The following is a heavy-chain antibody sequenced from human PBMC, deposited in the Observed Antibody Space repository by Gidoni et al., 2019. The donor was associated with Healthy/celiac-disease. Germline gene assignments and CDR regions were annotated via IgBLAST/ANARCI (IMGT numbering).Heavy chain of an antibody. CDR1: GGPVSSGSYY. J-gene: IGHJ4*02. V-gene: IGHV4-61*01. CDR2: ICYSGST. CDR3: ARTMVRGVIITAPDYFDY. D-gene: IGHD3-10*01. Sequence: QVQLQESGPGLVKPSETLSLTCTVSGGPVSSGSYYWSWIRQPPGKGLEWIGYICYSGSTNYNPSLKRRVTISVDTSKNQFSLKLSSVTAADTAVYYCARTMVRGVIITAPDYFDYWGQGTLVTVSS.